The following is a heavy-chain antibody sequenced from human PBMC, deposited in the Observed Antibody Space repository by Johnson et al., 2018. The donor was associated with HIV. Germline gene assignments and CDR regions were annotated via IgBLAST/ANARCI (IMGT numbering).Heavy chain of an antibody. CDR2: ISYDGSNK. V-gene: IGHV3-30*04. Sequence: QVQLVESGGGLVQPGRSLRLSCVASGFTFSSYTMHWVRQAPGKGLEWVAVISYDGSNKYFADSVKGRFTISRDNSKNTLYLQMNSLRADDTAMYYCATSTASDALDIWGQGTMVTVSS. J-gene: IGHJ3*02. D-gene: IGHD1-1*01. CDR3: ATSTASDALDI. CDR1: GFTFSSYT.